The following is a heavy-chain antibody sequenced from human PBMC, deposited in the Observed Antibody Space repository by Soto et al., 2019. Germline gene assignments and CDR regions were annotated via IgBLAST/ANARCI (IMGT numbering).Heavy chain of an antibody. V-gene: IGHV4-39*01. CDR3: ARHWDY. Sequence: QLHLQESGPGLVKPSETLSLTCPVSGGSISSSTYYWGWIRQPPGKGLEWIASMYYTGRTYYNPSLKSRVTISVDTSKNQFSLKLRSVTAADTAVYYCARHWDYWGQGTLVTVSS. CDR1: GGSISSSTYY. D-gene: IGHD1-26*01. CDR2: MYYTGRT. J-gene: IGHJ4*02.